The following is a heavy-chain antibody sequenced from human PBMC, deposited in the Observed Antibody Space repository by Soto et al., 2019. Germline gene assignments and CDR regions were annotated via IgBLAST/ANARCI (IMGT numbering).Heavy chain of an antibody. CDR1: GYTFTGYY. CDR3: ARDLVDPPRNDAFDI. J-gene: IGHJ3*02. CDR2: INPNSGGT. D-gene: IGHD5-12*01. V-gene: IGHV1-2*02. Sequence: PAASVKVSCKASGYTFTGYYMHWVRQAPGQGLEWMGWINPNSGGTNYAQKFQGRVTMTRDTSISTAYMELSRLRSDDTAVYYCARDLVDPPRNDAFDIWGQGTMVTVSS.